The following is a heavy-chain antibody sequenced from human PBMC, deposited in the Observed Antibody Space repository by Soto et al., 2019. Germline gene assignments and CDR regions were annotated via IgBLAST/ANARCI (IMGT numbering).Heavy chain of an antibody. CDR3: ARVLNDYCNPSYYYYYMDV. V-gene: IGHV1-69*02. J-gene: IGHJ6*03. Sequence: QVQLVQSGAEVKKPGSSVKVSCKASGGTFSSYTISWVRQAPGQGLEWMGRIIPILGIANYAQKFQGRVTITADKSTSTAYMELSSLRSEDTAVYYCARVLNDYCNPSYYYYYMDVWGKGTTVTVSS. CDR2: IIPILGIA. CDR1: GGTFSSYT. D-gene: IGHD4-4*01.